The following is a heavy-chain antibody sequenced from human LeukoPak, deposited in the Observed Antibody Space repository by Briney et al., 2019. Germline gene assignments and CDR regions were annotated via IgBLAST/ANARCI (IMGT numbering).Heavy chain of an antibody. Sequence: SGPTLVNPTQTLTLTCTFSGFSLSTSGMRVSWIRQPPGKALEWLARIDWDDDKFYSTPLKTRLTISKDTSKNQVVLTMTNMDPVDTATYYCARTSNYYDSSGYPYYFDYWGQGTLVTVSS. J-gene: IGHJ4*02. V-gene: IGHV2-70*04. D-gene: IGHD3-22*01. CDR2: IDWDDDK. CDR1: GFSLSTSGMR. CDR3: ARTSNYYDSSGYPYYFDY.